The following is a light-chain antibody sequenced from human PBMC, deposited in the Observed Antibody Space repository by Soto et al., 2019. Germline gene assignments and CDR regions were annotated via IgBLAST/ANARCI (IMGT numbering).Light chain of an antibody. J-gene: IGKJ3*01. CDR3: QKYDSAPQT. CDR1: QGISNY. Sequence: DIQMAQSPSSLSASVGDRVTITCRASQGISNYVAWYQQKPGKVPKLLMYGASPLQSRVPSRFSGSGSGTEFTLIISSLQPEDVATYYCQKYDSAPQTFGPGTKVDIK. CDR2: GAS. V-gene: IGKV1-27*01.